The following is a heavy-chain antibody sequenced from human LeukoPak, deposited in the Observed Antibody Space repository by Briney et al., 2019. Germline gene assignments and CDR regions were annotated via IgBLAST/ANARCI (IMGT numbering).Heavy chain of an antibody. D-gene: IGHD2-2*01. V-gene: IGHV3-30*02. J-gene: IGHJ5*02. Sequence: GGSLRLSCAASGFTFSSYGMHWVRQAPGKGLEGVAFIRYDGSNKYYADSVKGRFTISRDNSKNTLYLQMTSLRAEDTAVYYCAKDGGYCSSTSCPEDNWFDPWGQGTLVTVSS. CDR1: GFTFSSYG. CDR2: IRYDGSNK. CDR3: AKDGGYCSSTSCPEDNWFDP.